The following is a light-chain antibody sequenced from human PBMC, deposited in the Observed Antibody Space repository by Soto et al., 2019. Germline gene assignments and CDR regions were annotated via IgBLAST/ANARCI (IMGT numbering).Light chain of an antibody. V-gene: IGLV1-44*01. CDR2: GND. CDR1: TSNIGSRA. Sequence: QSVLTQPPSASGTPGQRVAISCSGSTSNIGSRAVNWYQQVPGTAPKLLIYGNDQRPSGVPDRFFASKSGTSASLAISGLQSDDEADYYCSTWDDSLNAQVFGGGTKLTVL. J-gene: IGLJ2*01. CDR3: STWDDSLNAQV.